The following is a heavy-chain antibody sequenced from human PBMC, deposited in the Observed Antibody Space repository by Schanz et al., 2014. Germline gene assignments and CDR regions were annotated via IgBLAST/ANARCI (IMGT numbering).Heavy chain of an antibody. Sequence: QVQLVQSGVEVKKPGASVKVSCKASGYSFTGYYMNWVRQAPGQGLEWMGWINPSSGGTNYAQKLQGRVTMTTDTSTSTAYMELRSLRSDDTAVYYCARELWAYSSQGDAFDIWGQGTMVTVSS. CDR1: GYSFTGYY. CDR3: ARELWAYSSQGDAFDI. D-gene: IGHD6-13*01. CDR2: INPSSGGT. V-gene: IGHV1-2*02. J-gene: IGHJ3*02.